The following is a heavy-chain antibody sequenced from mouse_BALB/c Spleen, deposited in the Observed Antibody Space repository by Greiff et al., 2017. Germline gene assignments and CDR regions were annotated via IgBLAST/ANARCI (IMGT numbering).Heavy chain of an antibody. CDR3: ARGRDYDEGAGFAY. Sequence: VQLQQSGPGLVKPSQSLSLTCTVTGYSITSDYAWNWIRQFPGNKLEWMGYISYSGSTSYNPSLKSRISITRDTSKNQFFLQLNSVTTEDTATYYCARGRDYDEGAGFAYWGQGTLVTVSA. CDR2: ISYSGST. D-gene: IGHD2-4*01. V-gene: IGHV3-2*02. J-gene: IGHJ3*01. CDR1: GYSITSDYA.